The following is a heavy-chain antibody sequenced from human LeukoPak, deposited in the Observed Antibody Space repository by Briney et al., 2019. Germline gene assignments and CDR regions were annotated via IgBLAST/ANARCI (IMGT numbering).Heavy chain of an antibody. J-gene: IGHJ4*02. CDR1: GFTFSSYS. CDR3: ARVGGYSYGYLDY. D-gene: IGHD5-18*01. CDR2: ISSSSSYI. V-gene: IGHV3-21*01. Sequence: GGSLRLSCAASGFTFSSYSMNWVRQAPGKGLEWVSSISSSSSYIYYADSVKGRSTISRDNAKNSLYLQMNSLRAEDTAVYYCARVGGYSYGYLDYWGQGTLVTVSS.